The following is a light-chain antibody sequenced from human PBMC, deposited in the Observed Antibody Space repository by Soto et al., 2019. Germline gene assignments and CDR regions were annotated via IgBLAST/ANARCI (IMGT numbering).Light chain of an antibody. CDR2: WAS. J-gene: IGKJ1*01. CDR1: QTVLNSSNNKTY. Sequence: DIVMTQSPDSLAVSLGERATLDCKSSQTVLNSSNNKTYLAWYRQRPGQPPTLLINWASTRQSGVPARFRSSGSGTEFTLTIPDLQADDLVVYYCQPFHTIHCTLGQRTKV. CDR3: QPFHTIHCT. V-gene: IGKV4-1*01.